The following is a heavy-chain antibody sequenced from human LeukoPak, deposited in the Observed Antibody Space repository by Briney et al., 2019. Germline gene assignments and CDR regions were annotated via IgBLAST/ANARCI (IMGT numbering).Heavy chain of an antibody. Sequence: GRSLRLSCAASGFTFSSYAMHWVRQAPGKGLEWVAVISYDGSNKYYADSVKGRFTISRDNSKNTLYLQMNSLRAEDKAVYYCARDLEGNWFDPWGQGTLVTVSS. CDR2: ISYDGSNK. V-gene: IGHV3-30*04. CDR3: ARDLEGNWFDP. J-gene: IGHJ5*02. CDR1: GFTFSSYA. D-gene: IGHD1-1*01.